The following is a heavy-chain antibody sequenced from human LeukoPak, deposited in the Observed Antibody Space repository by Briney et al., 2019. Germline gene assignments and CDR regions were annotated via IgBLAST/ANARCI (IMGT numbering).Heavy chain of an antibody. CDR1: GYSFTSYW. CDR2: IYPGDSAT. V-gene: IGHV5-51*01. CDR3: ARHRYCSGGSCYPDAFDI. J-gene: IGHJ3*02. Sequence: SGESLKISCKGSGYSFTSYWIGWVRQMPGKGLEGLGIIYPGDSATRYSPSFQGQVTISADKSISTAYLQWSSLKASDTAMYYCARHRYCSGGSCYPDAFDIWGQGTMVTVSS. D-gene: IGHD2-15*01.